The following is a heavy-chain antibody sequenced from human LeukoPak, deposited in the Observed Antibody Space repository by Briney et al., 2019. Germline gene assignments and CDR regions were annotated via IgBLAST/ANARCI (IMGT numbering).Heavy chain of an antibody. CDR2: ISASGGST. V-gene: IGHV3-23*01. CDR1: GFTFSSYA. CDR3: AKDAPGYYDVDYFDY. Sequence: PGGSLRLSCAASGFTFSSYAMSWVRQAPGKGLEWVSGISASGGSTYYADFVKGRFTISRDNSKNTLYLQMNSLRAEDTAVYYCAKDAPGYYDVDYFDYWGQGTLVTVSS. D-gene: IGHD3-10*02. J-gene: IGHJ4*02.